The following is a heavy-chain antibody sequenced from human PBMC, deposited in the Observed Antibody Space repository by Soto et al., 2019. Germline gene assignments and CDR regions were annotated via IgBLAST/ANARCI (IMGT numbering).Heavy chain of an antibody. J-gene: IGHJ4*02. D-gene: IGHD6-19*01. CDR1: GFAFSTYA. Sequence: GGSLRLSCAASGFAFSTYAMSWVRQAPGKGLEGVSAISGSVGSTYYADSVKVRFTISIDSSKNTLYLQVNSLRAEVPAVYYCANGWGSDYWGQGTLVTVSS. V-gene: IGHV3-23*01. CDR3: ANGWGSDY. CDR2: ISGSVGST.